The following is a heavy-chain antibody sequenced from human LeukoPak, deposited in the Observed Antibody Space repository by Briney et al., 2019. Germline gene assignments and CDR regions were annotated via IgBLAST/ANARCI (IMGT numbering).Heavy chain of an antibody. D-gene: IGHD6-19*01. CDR2: ICRSGST. CDR3: ARRHSSGWFYY. V-gene: IGHV4-38-2*02. J-gene: IGHJ4*02. Sequence: SETLSLTCTVSGYSTSNGYYWDWIRQPPGRGLEWIGNICRSGSTSYNPSLKSRVTISVDTSKNQFSLKVNSVTAADTAVYYCARRHSSGWFYYWGQGTLVTVSS. CDR1: GYSTSNGYY.